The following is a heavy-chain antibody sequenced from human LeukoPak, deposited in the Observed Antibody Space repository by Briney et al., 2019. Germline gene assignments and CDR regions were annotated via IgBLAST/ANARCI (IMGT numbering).Heavy chain of an antibody. D-gene: IGHD1-26*01. Sequence: GESLKVSCKGSGYSFTSYWIGWVRQMPGRGLEWMGIIYPGDSDTRYSPSFQGQVTISADKSISTAYLQWSSLQGSDTAMYYCARHPIVGASLAYWGQGTLVTVSS. CDR2: IYPGDSDT. J-gene: IGHJ4*02. V-gene: IGHV5-51*01. CDR3: ARHPIVGASLAY. CDR1: GYSFTSYW.